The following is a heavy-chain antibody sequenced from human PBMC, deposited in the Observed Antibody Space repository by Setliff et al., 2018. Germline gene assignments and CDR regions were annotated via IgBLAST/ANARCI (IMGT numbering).Heavy chain of an antibody. CDR2: IYYSGST. CDR1: GGSISSGGYY. CDR3: ARDRRIVGARHAFDI. D-gene: IGHD1-26*01. Sequence: PSETLSLTCTVSGGSISSGGYYWSWIRQHPGKGLEWLGYIYYSGSTYYNPSLKSRVPISVDTSKNQFSLKLSSVTAADTAVYYCARDRRIVGARHAFDIWGQGTMVTVSS. J-gene: IGHJ3*02. V-gene: IGHV4-31*03.